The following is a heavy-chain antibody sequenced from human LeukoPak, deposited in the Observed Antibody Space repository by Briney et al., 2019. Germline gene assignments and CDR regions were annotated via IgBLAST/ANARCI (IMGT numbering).Heavy chain of an antibody. CDR2: IGGGGGST. CDR3: AKGRSQYYDYVWGSYRSSHFDY. V-gene: IGHV3-23*01. J-gene: IGHJ4*02. CDR1: GFTFSTFA. Sequence: GGSLRLSCAASGFTFSTFALSWVPPAPGRGWGWVSAIGGGGGSTYYADYVKGRVTISRDNSKNTLYLQMNSLRAEDTAVYYCAKGRSQYYDYVWGSYRSSHFDYWGQGTLVTVSS. D-gene: IGHD3-16*02.